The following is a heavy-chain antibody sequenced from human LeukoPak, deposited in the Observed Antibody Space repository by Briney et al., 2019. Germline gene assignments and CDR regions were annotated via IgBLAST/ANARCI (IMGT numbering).Heavy chain of an antibody. CDR2: IKSKTDGGTP. V-gene: IGHV3-15*01. Sequence: GGSLRLSCAASGFTFSNAWMNWVRQAPGKGLEWVGRIKSKTDGGTPDYAAPVKGRFTISRDDSTNTLFLQMNSLKTEDTAVYYCATVFPGKTGYYYGGQGTLVTVSS. CDR1: GFTFSNAW. J-gene: IGHJ4*02. CDR3: ATVFPGKTGYYY. D-gene: IGHD3-9*01.